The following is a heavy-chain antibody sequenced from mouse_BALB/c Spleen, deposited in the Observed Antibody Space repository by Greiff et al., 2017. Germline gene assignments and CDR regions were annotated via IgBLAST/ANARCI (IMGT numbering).Heavy chain of an antibody. J-gene: IGHJ4*01. Sequence: VQLQQSGAELMKPGASVKISCKATGYTFSSYWIEWVKQRPGHGLEWIGEILPGSGSTNYNEKFKGKATFTADTSSNTAYMQLSSLTSEDSAVYNCEEGDGNYVAGAMDYWGQGTSVTVSS. V-gene: IGHV1-9*01. CDR1: GYTFSSYW. CDR2: ILPGSGST. D-gene: IGHD2-1*01. CDR3: EEGDGNYVAGAMDY.